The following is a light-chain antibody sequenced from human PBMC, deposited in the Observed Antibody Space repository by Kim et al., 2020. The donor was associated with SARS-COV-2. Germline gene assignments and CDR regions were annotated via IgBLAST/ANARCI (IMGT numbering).Light chain of an antibody. V-gene: IGLV3-1*01. CDR1: KLGDKY. CDR3: QAWDSSTWV. J-gene: IGLJ3*02. Sequence: SLFPGQTASITCSGDKLGDKYACWYQQKPGQSPVLVIYQDSKRPSGIPERFSGSNSGNTATLTISGTQAMDEADYYCQAWDSSTWVFGGGTQLTVL. CDR2: QDS.